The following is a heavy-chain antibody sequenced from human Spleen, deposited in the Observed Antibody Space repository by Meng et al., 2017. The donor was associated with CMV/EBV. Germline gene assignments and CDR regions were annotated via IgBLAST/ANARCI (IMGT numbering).Heavy chain of an antibody. CDR1: VYSLTRYY. Sequence: ASVKVSCKASVYSLTRYYNSWVRQAPGQGFEWMGWIGVHNGNTNYAQKFQGRVTVTTDTSTSTTYMELRSLRSDDTAVYYCASMTAWGQGTLVTVSS. V-gene: IGHV1-18*01. D-gene: IGHD2-21*02. J-gene: IGHJ5*02. CDR3: ASMTA. CDR2: IGVHNGNT.